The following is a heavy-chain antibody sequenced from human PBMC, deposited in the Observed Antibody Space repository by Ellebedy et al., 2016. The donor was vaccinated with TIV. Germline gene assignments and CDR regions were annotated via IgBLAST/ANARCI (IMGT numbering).Heavy chain of an antibody. CDR1: GFTFSSYG. J-gene: IGHJ4*02. Sequence: GGSLRLSXAASGFTFSSYGMHWVRQAPGKGLEWVAVISYDGSNKYYADSVKGRFTISRDNSKNTLYLQMNSLRAEDTAVYYCAKAIGYFDYWGQGTLVTVSS. CDR2: ISYDGSNK. CDR3: AKAIGYFDY. V-gene: IGHV3-30*18. D-gene: IGHD3-10*01.